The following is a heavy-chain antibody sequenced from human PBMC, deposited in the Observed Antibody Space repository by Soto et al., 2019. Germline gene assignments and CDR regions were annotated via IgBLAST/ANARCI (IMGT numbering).Heavy chain of an antibody. CDR1: GFTFSSYA. J-gene: IGHJ4*02. V-gene: IGHV3-23*01. CDR2: ISGSGGST. CDR3: AKGPYDYIWGSYYY. D-gene: IGHD3-16*01. Sequence: GGSLRLSCAASGFTFSSYAMSWVRQAPGKGLEWVSAISGSGGSTYYADSVKGRFTISRDNSKNTLYLQMNSLRAEDTAVYYCAKGPYDYIWGSYYYWGQGTLVTVSS.